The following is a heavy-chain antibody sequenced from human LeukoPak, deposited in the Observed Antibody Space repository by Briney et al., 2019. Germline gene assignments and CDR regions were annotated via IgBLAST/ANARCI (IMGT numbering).Heavy chain of an antibody. D-gene: IGHD4-17*01. J-gene: IGHJ6*03. CDR3: ARGMVTTGIGDGAYYLDV. CDR1: GYSISSSNW. Sequence: SETLSLTCAVSGYSISSSNWWGWIRQPPGKGLEWIGYIYNSGSTYYNPSLRSRVTMSVGTSENQFSLSLSSVTAVDTAVYYCARGMVTTGIGDGAYYLDVWGKGTTVTVSS. V-gene: IGHV4-28*01. CDR2: IYNSGST.